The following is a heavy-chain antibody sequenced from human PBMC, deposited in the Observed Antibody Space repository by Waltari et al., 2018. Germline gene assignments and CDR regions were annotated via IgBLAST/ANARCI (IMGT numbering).Heavy chain of an antibody. V-gene: IGHV4-39*01. CDR1: CGSISSSSYY. Sequence: QLQLQESGPGLVKPSETLSLTCTVSCGSISSSSYYWGWIRQPPGKGLEWIGSIYYSGSTYYNPSLKSRVTISVDTSKNQFSLKLSSVTAADTAVYYCARPYYGSGSYGYWGQGTLVTVSS. D-gene: IGHD3-10*01. CDR3: ARPYYGSGSYGY. CDR2: IYYSGST. J-gene: IGHJ4*02.